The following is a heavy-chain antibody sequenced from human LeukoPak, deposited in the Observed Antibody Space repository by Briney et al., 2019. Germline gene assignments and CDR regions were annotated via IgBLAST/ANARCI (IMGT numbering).Heavy chain of an antibody. CDR3: AKDRYSGLNTIDY. CDR2: INSDGSST. CDR1: GFTFSRYW. Sequence: GGSLRLSCAASGFTFSRYWMHWVRQAPGKGLLWVSRINSDGSSTYYAESVKGRFTTSRDNAKNTLYLQLNSLRAEDTAVYYCAKDRYSGLNTIDYWGQGALVTVSS. J-gene: IGHJ4*02. V-gene: IGHV3-74*01. D-gene: IGHD6-13*01.